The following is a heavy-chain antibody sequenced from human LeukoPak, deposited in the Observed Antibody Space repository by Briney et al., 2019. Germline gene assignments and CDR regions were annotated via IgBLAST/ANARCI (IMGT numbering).Heavy chain of an antibody. V-gene: IGHV2-5*02. J-gene: IGHJ4*02. CDR3: ARYNDASYFDY. CDR1: GFSLSSRGVA. D-gene: IGHD3-10*01. Sequence: SAPTLVEPTQTLTLTCTFSGFSLSSRGVAVGWIRQPPGRALEWLALIFWDDHTRYRPSLRSRVTITKGTSYNQVVLTMTNLDPVGTATYHCARYNDASYFDYWGQGTVVTV. CDR2: IFWDDHT.